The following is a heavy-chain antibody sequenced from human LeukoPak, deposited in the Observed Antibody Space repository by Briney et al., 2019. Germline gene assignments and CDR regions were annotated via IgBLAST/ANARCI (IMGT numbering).Heavy chain of an antibody. V-gene: IGHV4-39*01. CDR1: GGSISSNYF. Sequence: PSESLSLTCTVSGGSISSNYFWAWIRQPPGKGLEWLATIHYSGTTYYKPSLRSRVAISVDTSANQFSLKLTSVTAADTAVYFCARLGYCSGGSCQHDFWGQGTLVTVSS. D-gene: IGHD2-15*01. CDR3: ARLGYCSGGSCQHDF. J-gene: IGHJ4*02. CDR2: IHYSGTT.